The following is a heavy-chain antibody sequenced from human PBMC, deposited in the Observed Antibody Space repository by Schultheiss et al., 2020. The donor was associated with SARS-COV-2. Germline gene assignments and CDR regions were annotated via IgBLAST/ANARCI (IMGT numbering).Heavy chain of an antibody. Sequence: SETLSLTCTVSGGSISSSSYYWGWIRQPPGKGLEWIGSIYYSGSTYYNPSLKSRVTISVDTSKNQFSLKLSSVTAADTAVYYCARVDLETALVGGLDVLGQGTTVTVSS. D-gene: IGHD5-18*01. CDR1: GGSISSSSYY. J-gene: IGHJ6*02. V-gene: IGHV4-39*01. CDR2: IYYSGST. CDR3: ARVDLETALVGGLDV.